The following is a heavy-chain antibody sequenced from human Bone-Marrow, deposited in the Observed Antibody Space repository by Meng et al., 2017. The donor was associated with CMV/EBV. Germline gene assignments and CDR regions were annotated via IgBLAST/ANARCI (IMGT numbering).Heavy chain of an antibody. V-gene: IGHV3-7*01. Sequence: GGSLRLSCAASGFIFSNYWMSWVRQAPGKGLEWVANVKHDGSKTYHVDSVKGRFSISRDNAKKSIYLQMNSLRAEDTAVYYCARGYDIVENWVDPWGQGTLVTVSS. CDR3: ARGYDIVENWVDP. J-gene: IGHJ5*02. CDR2: VKHDGSKT. D-gene: IGHD3-9*01. CDR1: GFIFSNYW.